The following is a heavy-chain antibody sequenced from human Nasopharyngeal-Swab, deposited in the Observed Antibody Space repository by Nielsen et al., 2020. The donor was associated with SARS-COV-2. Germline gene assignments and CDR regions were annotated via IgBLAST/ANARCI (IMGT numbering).Heavy chain of an antibody. J-gene: IGHJ6*03. CDR2: IKRKTDGGTT. CDR1: GFTFSNAW. V-gene: IGHV3-15*07. CDR3: TTDFPSQYFYYYMDV. Sequence: GGSLRLSCAASGFTFSNAWMNWVRQAPGKGLEWVGRIKRKTDGGTTDYAAPVKGRFTVSRDDSKNTLYLQMNSLKTEDTAVYYCTTDFPSQYFYYYMDVWGKGTTVTVSS.